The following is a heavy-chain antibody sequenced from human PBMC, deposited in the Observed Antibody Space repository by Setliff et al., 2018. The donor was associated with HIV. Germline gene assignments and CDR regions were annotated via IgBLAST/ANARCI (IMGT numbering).Heavy chain of an antibody. CDR2: ISYDGSNK. J-gene: IGHJ6*03. CDR1: GFTFSSYA. Sequence: GESLKISCAASGFTFSSYAMHWVRQAPGKGLEWVAVISYDGSNKYYADSVKGRFTISRDNSKNTLYLQMNSLRAEDTAVYYCARDGVVVPAAIHYYYYYMDAWGKGTTVTVSS. CDR3: ARDGVVVPAAIHYYYYYMDA. D-gene: IGHD2-2*01. V-gene: IGHV3-30*04.